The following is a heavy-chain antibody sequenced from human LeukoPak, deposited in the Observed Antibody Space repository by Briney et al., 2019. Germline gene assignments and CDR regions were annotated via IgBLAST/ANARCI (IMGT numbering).Heavy chain of an antibody. CDR2: ISAYNGNT. Sequence: ASVKVSCTASGYTFTSYGISWVRQAPGQGLERMGWISAYNGNTNYAQKLQGRVTMTTDTSTSTAYMELRSLRSDDTAVYYCAGARMVRGVIAPDEGDYWGQGTLVTVSS. D-gene: IGHD3-10*01. CDR1: GYTFTSYG. V-gene: IGHV1-18*01. J-gene: IGHJ4*02. CDR3: AGARMVRGVIAPDEGDY.